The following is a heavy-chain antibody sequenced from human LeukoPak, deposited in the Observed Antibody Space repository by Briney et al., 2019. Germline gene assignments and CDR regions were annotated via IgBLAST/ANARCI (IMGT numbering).Heavy chain of an antibody. CDR2: IYYSGST. D-gene: IGHD3-22*01. J-gene: IGHJ6*02. Sequence: SETLSLTCTVSGGSISSYYWSWIRQPPGKGLEWIGYIYYSGSTNYNPSLKSRVTISVDTSKNQFSLKLSSVTAADTAVYYCARVTRGYTDNYYYYGMDVWGQGTTVTVSS. CDR1: GGSISSYY. CDR3: ARVTRGYTDNYYYYGMDV. V-gene: IGHV4-59*01.